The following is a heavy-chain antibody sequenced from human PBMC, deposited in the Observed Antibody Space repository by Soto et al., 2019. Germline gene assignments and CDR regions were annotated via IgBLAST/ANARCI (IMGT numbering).Heavy chain of an antibody. V-gene: IGHV4-59*01. D-gene: IGHD2-8*01. J-gene: IGHJ3*02. CDR2: LYYSGIT. CDR1: GGSINNYY. CDR3: ARGRRSSARHATFDI. Sequence: SETLSLTCTVSGGSINNYYWIWIRQPPGKGLEWIGYLYYSGITDYNPSLNSRVTITVDKSKNQFFLRLSSVTAADTAVYYCARGRRSSARHATFDIWGQGTMVTVSS.